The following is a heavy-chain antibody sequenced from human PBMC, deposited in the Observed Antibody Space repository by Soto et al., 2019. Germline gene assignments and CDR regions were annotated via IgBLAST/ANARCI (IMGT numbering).Heavy chain of an antibody. CDR3: ASEIQLWLLAY. CDR2: IYSGGST. V-gene: IGHV3-66*01. Sequence: EVQLVESGGGWVQPGGSLRLSCAASGFTVSSNYMSWVRQAPGKGLEWVSVIYSGGSTYYADSVKGRFTISRDNSKNTLYLQMNSLRAEDTAVYYCASEIQLWLLAYWGQGTLVTVSS. D-gene: IGHD5-18*01. CDR1: GFTVSSNY. J-gene: IGHJ4*02.